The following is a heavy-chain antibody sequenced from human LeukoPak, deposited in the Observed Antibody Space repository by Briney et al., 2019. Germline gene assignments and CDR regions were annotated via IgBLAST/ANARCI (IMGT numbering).Heavy chain of an antibody. D-gene: IGHD3-9*01. V-gene: IGHV3-23*01. CDR3: AKSNYDILTGPRDY. CDR1: GFTFSSYA. Sequence: PGGSLRLSCAASGFTFSSYAMSWVRQAPGKGLEWVSAISGSGGSTYYADSVKGRFTISRDNSKNTLYLQMNSLRAEDTAVYYCAKSNYDILTGPRDYWGQGTLVTVSS. J-gene: IGHJ4*02. CDR2: ISGSGGST.